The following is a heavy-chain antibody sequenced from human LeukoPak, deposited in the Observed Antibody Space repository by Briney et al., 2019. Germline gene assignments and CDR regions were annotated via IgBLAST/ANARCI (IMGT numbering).Heavy chain of an antibody. Sequence: GGSLRLSCAASGFSFRSFAMHWVRQAPGKGLEYISAISDNGASTYYAKSVKGRFTISRDNSQSTLWLQMGSLRAEDMAVYYCARDNGYSYGPVDYWGQGTLVTVSS. CDR1: GFSFRSFA. CDR3: ARDNGYSYGPVDY. V-gene: IGHV3-64*01. D-gene: IGHD5-18*01. J-gene: IGHJ4*02. CDR2: ISDNGAST.